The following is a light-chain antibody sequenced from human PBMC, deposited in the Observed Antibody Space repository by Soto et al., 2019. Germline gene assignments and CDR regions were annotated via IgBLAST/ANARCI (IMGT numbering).Light chain of an antibody. J-gene: IGKJ5*01. CDR1: QGISSY. CDR2: AAS. V-gene: IGKV1-9*01. CDR3: QQLLSYPIT. Sequence: DIQLTQSPSFLSASVGYRFTITCRASQGISSYLAWYQQKPGKAPKLLIYAASTLQSGAPLRFSGSGSGTSFTLTISSLQPEDFATYYCQQLLSYPITFGQGTRREIK.